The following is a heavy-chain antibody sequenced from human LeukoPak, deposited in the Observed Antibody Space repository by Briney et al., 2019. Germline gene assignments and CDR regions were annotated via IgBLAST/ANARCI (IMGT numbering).Heavy chain of an antibody. CDR1: GFTFSSYA. D-gene: IGHD3-10*01. J-gene: IGHJ4*02. CDR2: ISGSGGST. Sequence: PGGSLRLSCAASGFTFSSYAMSRVRQAPGKGLEWVSAISGSGGSTYYADSVKGRFTISRDNSKNTLYLQMNSLRAEDTAVYYCGGSGSYYNNDYWGQGTLVTVSS. CDR3: GGSGSYYNNDY. V-gene: IGHV3-23*01.